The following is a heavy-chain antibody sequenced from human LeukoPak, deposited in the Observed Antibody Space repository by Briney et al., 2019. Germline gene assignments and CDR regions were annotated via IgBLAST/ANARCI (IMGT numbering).Heavy chain of an antibody. D-gene: IGHD3-9*01. Sequence: GGSLRLSCAASGFTLSNAWMSWVRQAPGKGMEWVGRIKSKTDGWTTDYAAPVKGRFTISRDDSKNTLYLQMNSLKTEDTAVYYCTTSRSILTGYYGFYYYYGMDVWGKGTTVTVSS. CDR1: GFTLSNAW. CDR3: TTSRSILTGYYGFYYYYGMDV. V-gene: IGHV3-15*01. CDR2: IKSKTDGWTT. J-gene: IGHJ6*04.